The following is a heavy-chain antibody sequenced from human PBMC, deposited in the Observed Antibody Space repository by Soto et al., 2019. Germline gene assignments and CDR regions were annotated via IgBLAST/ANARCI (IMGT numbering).Heavy chain of an antibody. CDR3: ARDRKGYGSGSYE. D-gene: IGHD3-10*01. CDR1: GFSLSNNG. V-gene: IGHV3-33*01. Sequence: QVQLVESGGGVVQPGRSLRLSCAASGFSLSNNGMHWVRQAPGKGLAWVADIWHDGSNKDYADSVKGRFIISRDNSKNTLYLEMNSLRVEDTAVYYCARDRKGYGSGSYEWGQGTLVTVSS. J-gene: IGHJ4*02. CDR2: IWHDGSNK.